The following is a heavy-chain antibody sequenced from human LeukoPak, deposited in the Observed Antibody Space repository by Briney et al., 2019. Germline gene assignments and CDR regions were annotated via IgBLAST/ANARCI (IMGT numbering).Heavy chain of an antibody. J-gene: IGHJ6*03. CDR3: AKNRGHCVDGVCHNYYYMDV. CDR1: GFTFSSFA. Sequence: GGSLRLSCAASGFTFSSFAMTWVRQAPGKGLEWVSTVSGSPGRTDYADSVKGRFTISRDNLKNTLYLQMNGLRAEDTAVYYCAKNRGHCVDGVCHNYYYMDVWGRGTTVTVSS. CDR2: VSGSPGRT. D-gene: IGHD2-8*02. V-gene: IGHV3-23*01.